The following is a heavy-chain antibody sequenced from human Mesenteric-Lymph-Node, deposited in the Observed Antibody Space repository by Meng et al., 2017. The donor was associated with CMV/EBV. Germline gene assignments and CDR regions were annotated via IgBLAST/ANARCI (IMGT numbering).Heavy chain of an antibody. CDR2: IYSGGST. CDR3: ARDATWIQLSTGFD. CDR1: GGSFSGYY. V-gene: IGHV3-66*01. D-gene: IGHD5-18*01. J-gene: IGHJ4*02. Sequence: CAVYGGSFSGYYWSWIRQPPGKGLEWVSVIYSGGSTYYADSVKGRFTISRDNSKNTLYLQMNSLRAEDTAVYYCARDATWIQLSTGFDWGQGTLVTVSS.